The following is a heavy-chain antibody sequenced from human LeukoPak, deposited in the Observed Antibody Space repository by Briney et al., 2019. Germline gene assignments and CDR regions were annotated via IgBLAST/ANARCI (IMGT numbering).Heavy chain of an antibody. D-gene: IGHD3-22*01. J-gene: IGHJ1*01. CDR3: ARDLEPRTYYYDSSGYLTEYFQH. V-gene: IGHV3-11*04. Sequence: GGSLRLSCAASGFTFSDYYMSRIRQAPGKGLEWVSYISSSGSTIYYADSVKGRFTISRDNAKNSLYLQMNSLRAEDTAVYYCARDLEPRTYYYDSSGYLTEYFQHWGQGTLVTVSS. CDR2: ISSSGSTI. CDR1: GFTFSDYY.